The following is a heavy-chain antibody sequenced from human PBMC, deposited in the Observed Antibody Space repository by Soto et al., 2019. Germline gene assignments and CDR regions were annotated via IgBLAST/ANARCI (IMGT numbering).Heavy chain of an antibody. CDR3: ARDFVVGGPTINYYYGMDV. D-gene: IGHD1-26*01. J-gene: IGHJ6*02. V-gene: IGHV1-3*01. Sequence: ASVKVSCKASGYTFTSYAMHWVRQAPGQRLEWKGWINAGNGNTKYSQKFQGRVTITRDTSARTAYMELSSLSFEDTAVFYCARDFVVGGPTINYYYGMDVWGQGTTVTVSS. CDR1: GYTFTSYA. CDR2: INAGNGNT.